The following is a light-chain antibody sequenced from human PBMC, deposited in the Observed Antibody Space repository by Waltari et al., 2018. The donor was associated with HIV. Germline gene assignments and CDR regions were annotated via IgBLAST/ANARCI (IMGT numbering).Light chain of an antibody. CDR2: KAS. J-gene: IGKJ3*01. V-gene: IGKV1-5*03. CDR3: QQYYSYST. CDR1: QTVYNR. Sequence: DIPLTQSPSTVSASVGDRITITCRASQTVYNRLAWYQQRPGKAPKLLIYKASTLESGVPPRFSGSGSGTEVTLTICGLQSDDFATYYCQQYYSYSTFGPGTKVDIK.